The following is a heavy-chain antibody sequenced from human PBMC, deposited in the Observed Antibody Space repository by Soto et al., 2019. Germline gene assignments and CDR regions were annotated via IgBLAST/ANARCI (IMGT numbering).Heavy chain of an antibody. D-gene: IGHD2-8*02. CDR3: ARDKITGLFDY. CDR1: GGSFSGYY. J-gene: IGHJ4*02. Sequence: QVQLQQWGAGLLKPSETLSLTCADYGGSFSGYYWTWIRQPPGTGLEWIWEINHSGSTNYNPSLKSRVTRSVDTSKNQFSLKLTSVTAADTAVYYCARDKITGLFDYWGQGTLVTVSS. V-gene: IGHV4-34*01. CDR2: INHSGST.